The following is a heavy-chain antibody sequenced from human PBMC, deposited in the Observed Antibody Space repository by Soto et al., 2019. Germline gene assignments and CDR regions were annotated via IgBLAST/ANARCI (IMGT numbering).Heavy chain of an antibody. CDR1: GVTMSYGGYS. CDR2: ISHLETT. CDR3: ARESYSGYHSYDY. J-gene: IGHJ4*02. Sequence: SEILSLTCSVSGVTMSYGGYSWSWIRQSPGKGLEWLGYISHLETTHYNPSLKSRVTMSVDTSKNQFSLKLNSVTAADTAVYYCARESYSGYHSYDYWGQGILVTVSS. V-gene: IGHV4-30-2*06. D-gene: IGHD5-12*01.